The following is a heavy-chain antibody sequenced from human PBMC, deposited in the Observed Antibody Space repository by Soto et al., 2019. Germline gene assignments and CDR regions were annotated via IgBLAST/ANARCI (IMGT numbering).Heavy chain of an antibody. CDR1: GFTFSSYA. Sequence: GGSLRLSCAAPGFTFSSYAMSWVRQAPGKGLEWVSAISGSGGSTYYADSVKGRFTISRDNSKNTLYLQMNSLRAEDTAVYYCAKGHLIGSSDPELDYWGQGTLVTVSS. D-gene: IGHD6-19*01. V-gene: IGHV3-23*01. CDR3: AKGHLIGSSDPELDY. J-gene: IGHJ4*02. CDR2: ISGSGGST.